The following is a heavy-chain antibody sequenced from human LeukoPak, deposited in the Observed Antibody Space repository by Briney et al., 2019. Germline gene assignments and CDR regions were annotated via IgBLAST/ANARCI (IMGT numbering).Heavy chain of an antibody. CDR2: ITPRGDYI. CDR1: GFTFSNAW. Sequence: GGSLRLSCAASGFTFSNAWMSWVRQAPGKGLEWVSSITPRGDYIYYADSLKGRFTISRDNAKNSLYLQMSSLRAEDTAVYYCVRHRTASDYWGQGALVTVSS. J-gene: IGHJ4*02. V-gene: IGHV3-21*01. D-gene: IGHD1-1*01. CDR3: VRHRTASDY.